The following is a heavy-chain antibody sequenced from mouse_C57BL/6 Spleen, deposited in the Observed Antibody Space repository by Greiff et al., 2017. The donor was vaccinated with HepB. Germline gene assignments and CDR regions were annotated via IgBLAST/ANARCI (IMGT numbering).Heavy chain of an antibody. CDR1: GFTFSDYY. Sequence: EVNVVESGGGLVQPGGSLKLSCAASGFTFSDYYMYWVRQTPEKRLEWVAYISNGGGSTYYPDTVKGRFTISRDNAKNTLYLQMSRLKSEDTAMYYCARHSYYYGSSEEWYFDVWGTGTTVTVSS. D-gene: IGHD1-1*01. CDR2: ISNGGGST. J-gene: IGHJ1*03. CDR3: ARHSYYYGSSEEWYFDV. V-gene: IGHV5-12*01.